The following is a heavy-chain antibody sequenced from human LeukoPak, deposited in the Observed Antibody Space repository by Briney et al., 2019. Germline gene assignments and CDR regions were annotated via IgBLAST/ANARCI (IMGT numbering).Heavy chain of an antibody. CDR3: ARECSSTSCYPY. CDR2: ISSSSSYI. D-gene: IGHD2-2*01. CDR1: GFTFSSYS. J-gene: IGHJ4*02. Sequence: PGGSLRLSCAASGFTFSSYSMNWVRQAPGKGLEGVSSISSSSSYIYYADSVKGRFTISRDNAKNSLYLQMNSLRAEDTAVYYCARECSSTSCYPYWGQGTLVTVSS. V-gene: IGHV3-21*01.